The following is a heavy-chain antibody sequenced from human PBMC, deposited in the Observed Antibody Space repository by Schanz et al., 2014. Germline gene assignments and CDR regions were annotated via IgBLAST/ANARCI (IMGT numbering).Heavy chain of an antibody. D-gene: IGHD5-12*01. CDR1: GFTFSSYG. V-gene: IGHV3-30*02. CDR2: VRFDGSER. Sequence: QVQLVESGGGVVQPGGSLRLSCAASGFTFSSYGMHWVRQAPGKGLEWVAFVRFDGSERYYADSVKGRFTISRDDSKXTLHLQMNSLRAEDTALYYCAKDVYRGYYSVSSDSWGQGTLVTVSS. CDR3: AKDVYRGYYSVSSDS. J-gene: IGHJ5*01.